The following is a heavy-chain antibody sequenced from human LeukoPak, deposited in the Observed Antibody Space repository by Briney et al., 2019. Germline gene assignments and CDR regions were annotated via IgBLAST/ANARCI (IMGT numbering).Heavy chain of an antibody. J-gene: IGHJ4*02. D-gene: IGHD3-22*01. CDR2: FDPEDDET. Sequence: PGGSLRLSCAASGFTFSDHVMHWVRQAPGNRLEWVGGFDPEDDETVSVPKLKGRVTMTEDTSTDTAYMELSSLRSEDTAVYFCATRLPDYSSTSGFSRYYYDYWGQGTLVTVSS. CDR3: ATRLPDYSSTSGFSRYYYDY. V-gene: IGHV1-24*01. CDR1: GFTFSDHV.